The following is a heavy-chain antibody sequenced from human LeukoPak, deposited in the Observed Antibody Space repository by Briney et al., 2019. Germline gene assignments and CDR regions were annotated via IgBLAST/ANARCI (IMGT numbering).Heavy chain of an antibody. CDR2: ISYDGSNK. J-gene: IGHJ4*02. V-gene: IGHV3-30*03. CDR3: ARDLGNGWYGFY. CDR1: GFTFSSYG. D-gene: IGHD6-19*01. Sequence: GGSLRLSCAASGFTFSSYGMHWVRQAPGKGLEWVAVISYDGSNKYYADSVKGRFTISRDNSKNTLYLQMNSLRAEDTAVYYCARDLGNGWYGFYWGQGTLVTVSS.